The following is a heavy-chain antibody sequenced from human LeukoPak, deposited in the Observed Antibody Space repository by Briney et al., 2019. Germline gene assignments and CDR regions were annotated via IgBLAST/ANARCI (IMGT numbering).Heavy chain of an antibody. Sequence: ASVKVSCKASGYTFTSYAMHWVRQAPGQRLEWMGWINAGNGNTKYSQKFQGRVTITRDTSASTAYMELSSPRSEDTAVYYCARDQFPGTTKIYAEFDYWGQGTLVTVSS. D-gene: IGHD1-1*01. J-gene: IGHJ4*02. CDR1: GYTFTSYA. V-gene: IGHV1-3*01. CDR2: INAGNGNT. CDR3: ARDQFPGTTKIYAEFDY.